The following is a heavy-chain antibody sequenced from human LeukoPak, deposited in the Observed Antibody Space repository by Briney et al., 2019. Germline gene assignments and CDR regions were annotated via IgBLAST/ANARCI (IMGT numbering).Heavy chain of an antibody. J-gene: IGHJ3*02. CDR2: INHSGST. CDR3: ARDKWELIRVAFDI. D-gene: IGHD1-26*01. Sequence: SETLSLTCTVSGGSISSYYWSWVRQPPGKGLEWIGEINHSGSTNYNPSLKSRVTISVDTSKNQFSLKLSSVTAADTAVYYCARDKWELIRVAFDIWGQGTMVTVSS. CDR1: GGSISSYY. V-gene: IGHV4-34*01.